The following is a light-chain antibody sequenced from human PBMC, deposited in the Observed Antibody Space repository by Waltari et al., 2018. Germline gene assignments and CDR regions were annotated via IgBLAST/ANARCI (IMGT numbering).Light chain of an antibody. CDR1: SGDVGGNDY. Sequence: QSALTQPRSGSGSPGPSVTLSCTGTSGDVGGNDYVSWYQQHPGKAPKVMIYDLSRRPSGVPDRFSGSRSANTASLTISGLQAEDEADYYCQQYFFIPWTFGQGTK. CDR3: QQYFFIPWT. V-gene: IGLV2-11*01. J-gene: IGLJ3*02. CDR2: DLS.